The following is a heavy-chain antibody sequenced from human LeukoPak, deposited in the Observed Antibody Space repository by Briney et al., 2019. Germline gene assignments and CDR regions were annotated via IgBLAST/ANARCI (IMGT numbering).Heavy chain of an antibody. CDR2: INPSGGST. D-gene: IGHD3-10*01. V-gene: IGHV1-46*01. CDR3: PRSSPPPFGGDDY. Sequence: ASVKVSCKASGYTFTSYYMHWVRQAPGQGLEWMGIINPSGGSTSYEQKFQGRLTMTRDMSTSTVYMELSSLRSEDTAVYYCPRSSPPPFGGDDYWGQGTLVTVPS. J-gene: IGHJ4*02. CDR1: GYTFTSYY.